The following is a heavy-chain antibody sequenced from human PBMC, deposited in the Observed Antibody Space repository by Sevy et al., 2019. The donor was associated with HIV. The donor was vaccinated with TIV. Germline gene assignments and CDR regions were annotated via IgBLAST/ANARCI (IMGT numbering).Heavy chain of an antibody. J-gene: IGHJ4*02. CDR1: GFTFSTHW. V-gene: IGHV3-7*03. CDR3: AKDVY. Sequence: GGSQRLSCAASGFTFSTHWMSWVRQAPGKGLEWVANIKEDRSEKYYVDSVKGRFTISRDNAKNSLFLQMNSLRAEDTAVYYYAKDVYWGQGTLVTVSS. CDR2: IKEDRSEK.